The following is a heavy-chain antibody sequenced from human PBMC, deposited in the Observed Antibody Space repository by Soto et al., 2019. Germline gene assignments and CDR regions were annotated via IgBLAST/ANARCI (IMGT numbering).Heavy chain of an antibody. D-gene: IGHD5-18*01. V-gene: IGHV4-59*01. CDR3: ARDHPHSYGVYYFDY. J-gene: IGHJ4*02. CDR1: GGSISNYY. CDR2: IYSSGST. Sequence: SETLSLTCTVSGGSISNYYWNWIRQSPGKGLEWIGYIYSSGSTHYNPSLQNRVTIPIDTSKNQVSLKVNSVTAADTGVYYCARDHPHSYGVYYFDYWGQGTPVTVS.